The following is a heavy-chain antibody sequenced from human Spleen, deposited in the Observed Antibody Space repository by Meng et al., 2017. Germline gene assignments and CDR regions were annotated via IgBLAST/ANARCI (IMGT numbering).Heavy chain of an antibody. J-gene: IGHJ1*01. CDR2: IPHRGSS. CDR1: GDSITNHNW. Sequence: QVQLQESGPALVQPAETLSLTCAVSGDSITNHNWWAWVRQPPGKGREWGGEIPHRGSSAYNPSLKSRVSMSIDKSKNQFSLKLTSVTAADTAVYHCLRGSGGSVWGQGTLVTVSS. V-gene: IGHV4-4*02. D-gene: IGHD3-10*01. CDR3: LRGSGGSV.